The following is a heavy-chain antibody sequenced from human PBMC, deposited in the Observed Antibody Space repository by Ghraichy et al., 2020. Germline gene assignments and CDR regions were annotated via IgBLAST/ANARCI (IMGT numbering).Heavy chain of an antibody. D-gene: IGHD3-22*01. V-gene: IGHV3-23*01. J-gene: IGHJ4*02. CDR1: GFTFSSYA. CDR3: AKDLGYDSSGLETPNRFDY. Sequence: GGSLRLSCAASGFTFSSYAMSWVRQAPGKGLEWVSAISGSGGSTYYADSVKGRFTISRDNSKNTLYLQMNSLRAEDTAVYYCAKDLGYDSSGLETPNRFDYWGQGTLVTVSS. CDR2: ISGSGGST.